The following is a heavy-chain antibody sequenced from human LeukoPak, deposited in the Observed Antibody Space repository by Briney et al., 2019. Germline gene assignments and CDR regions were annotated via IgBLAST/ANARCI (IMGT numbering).Heavy chain of an antibody. J-gene: IGHJ3*02. D-gene: IGHD2-21*02. CDR3: ARADLAYCGGDCPTADAFDI. V-gene: IGHV4-59*01. CDR2: IYYSGST. Sequence: ASETLSLTCTVSGGSISSYYWSWIRQPPGKGLEWIGYIYYSGSTNYNPSLKSRVTISVDTSKNQFSLKLSSVTAADTAVYYCARADLAYCGGDCPTADAFDIRGQGTMVTVSS. CDR1: GGSISSYY.